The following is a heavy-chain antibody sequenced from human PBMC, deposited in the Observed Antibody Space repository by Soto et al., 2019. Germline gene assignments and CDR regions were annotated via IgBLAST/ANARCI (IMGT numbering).Heavy chain of an antibody. J-gene: IGHJ6*02. CDR1: GYSFTTYW. V-gene: IGHV5-51*01. D-gene: IGHD6-19*01. CDR3: ARVPDSSLGTMDV. CDR2: MFPGDSDT. Sequence: GESLKISCKGSGYSFTTYWIGWVRQLPGQGLEWMGVMFPGDSDTRYSPSFQGQVTMSADPSTDTAYLEWSSLKAADSAMYYCARVPDSSLGTMDVWGQGTTVTVSS.